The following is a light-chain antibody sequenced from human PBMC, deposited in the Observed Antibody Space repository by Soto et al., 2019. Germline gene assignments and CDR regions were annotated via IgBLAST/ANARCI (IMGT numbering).Light chain of an antibody. J-gene: IGKJ4*01. CDR2: DSS. CDR1: QTISSW. CDR3: HLHINHPPS. V-gene: IGKV1-33*01. Sequence: DNGMTQSPSIQPISEKNRVTITGRASQTISSWLGWYQQKPGTAPELLIYDSSNLETGGPSRFSGSGSGSDITFTISGLRLEAIASYYCHLHINHPPSSGGGTKVDIK.